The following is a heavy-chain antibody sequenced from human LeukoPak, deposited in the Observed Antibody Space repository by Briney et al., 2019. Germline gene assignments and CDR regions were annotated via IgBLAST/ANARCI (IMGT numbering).Heavy chain of an antibody. D-gene: IGHD6-13*01. Sequence: GASVKVSCKVSGYTLTELSMHWVRQAPGKGLEWMGGFDPEDGETIYAQKFQGRVTMTRDTSTSTVYMELSSLRSDDTAVYYCAREVTRYISTWGEAFDIWGQGTMVTVSS. V-gene: IGHV1-24*01. J-gene: IGHJ3*02. CDR1: GYTLTELS. CDR3: AREVTRYISTWGEAFDI. CDR2: FDPEDGET.